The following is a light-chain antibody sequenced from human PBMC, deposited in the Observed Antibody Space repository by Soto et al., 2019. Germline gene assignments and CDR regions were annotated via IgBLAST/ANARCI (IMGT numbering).Light chain of an antibody. V-gene: IGKV3-15*01. CDR2: GAS. CDR3: QQYNNWPT. Sequence: EIVMTQSPATLSVSPGERATLSCRASQSVSSNLAWYQHKPCQAPRLLIYGASTRATGIPARFSGSGSGTEFTLTISSLQSEDFAVYYCQQYNNWPTLGQGTKVEIK. CDR1: QSVSSN. J-gene: IGKJ1*01.